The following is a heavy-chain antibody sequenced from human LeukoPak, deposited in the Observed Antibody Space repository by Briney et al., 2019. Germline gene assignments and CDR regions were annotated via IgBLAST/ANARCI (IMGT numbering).Heavy chain of an antibody. D-gene: IGHD3-3*01. Sequence: GESLKISCKGSGYSFTSYWIGWVRQMPGKGLEWMGIIYPGDSDTRYSPSFQGQVTISADKSISTAYLQWSSLKASDTAMYYCARQGPPYYDFWSAGFDYWGQGTLATVSS. CDR2: IYPGDSDT. CDR1: GYSFTSYW. CDR3: ARQGPPYYDFWSAGFDY. J-gene: IGHJ4*02. V-gene: IGHV5-51*01.